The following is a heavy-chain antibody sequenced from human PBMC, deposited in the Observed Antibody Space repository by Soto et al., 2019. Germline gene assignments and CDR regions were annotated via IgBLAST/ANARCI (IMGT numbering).Heavy chain of an antibody. CDR1: GGSISSGNSYS. V-gene: IGHV4-30-2*01. CDR3: ARAVAPYLGTWFDP. J-gene: IGHJ5*02. CDR2: ISHTGST. D-gene: IGHD3-16*01. Sequence: QLQLQESGSGLVKPSHTLSLTCAVSGGSISSGNSYSWSWIRQPLGKCLEWIGSISHTGSTSYNPSLKGRVSMSVDKSKNQFSLKLSSVTAADTAVYFCARAVAPYLGTWFDPWGQGTLVSVSS.